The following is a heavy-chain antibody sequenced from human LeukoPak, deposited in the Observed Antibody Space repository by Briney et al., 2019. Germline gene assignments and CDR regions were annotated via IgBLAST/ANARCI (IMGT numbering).Heavy chain of an antibody. V-gene: IGHV4-34*01. CDR1: GGSFSGYY. D-gene: IGHD6-19*01. Sequence: SETLSLTCAVYGGSFSGYYWSWIRQPPGKGLEWIGEINHSGSTNYNPSLKGRVTISVDTSKNQFSLKLSSVTAADTAVYYCATYRQQWLVKGYFYLCGRGTLVTVSS. CDR2: INHSGST. CDR3: ATYRQQWLVKGYFYL. J-gene: IGHJ2*01.